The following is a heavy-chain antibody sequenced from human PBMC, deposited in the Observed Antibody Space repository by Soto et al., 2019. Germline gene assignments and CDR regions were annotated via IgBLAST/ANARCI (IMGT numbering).Heavy chain of an antibody. Sequence: PGGSLRLSCAASGFTFSSYSMNWVRQAPGKGLEWASYISSSSDKKYYADSVNGRFTISRDNAKKSLYLQMNSLRAEDTAVYYCARFRHWNYNLGYYYMDVWGKGTTVTVSS. D-gene: IGHD1-7*01. CDR1: GFTFSSYS. J-gene: IGHJ6*03. V-gene: IGHV3-21*01. CDR2: ISSSSDKK. CDR3: ARFRHWNYNLGYYYMDV.